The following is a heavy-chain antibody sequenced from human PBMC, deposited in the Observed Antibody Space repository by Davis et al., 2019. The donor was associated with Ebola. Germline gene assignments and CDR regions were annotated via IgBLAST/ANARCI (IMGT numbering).Heavy chain of an antibody. CDR3: AREGGYSSGWPHFDN. V-gene: IGHV1-69*06. CDR1: GGTFSSYA. Sequence: AASVKVSCKASGGTFSSYAISWVRQAPGQGLEWMGGIIPILGPGNYGQKFQGRVTITADKSTSTAYMELSSLRYEDTAVYYCAREGGYSSGWPHFDNWGQGTLVTVSS. D-gene: IGHD6-19*01. J-gene: IGHJ4*02. CDR2: IIPILGPG.